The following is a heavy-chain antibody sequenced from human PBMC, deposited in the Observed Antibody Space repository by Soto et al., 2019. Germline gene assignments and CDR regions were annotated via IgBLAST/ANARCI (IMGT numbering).Heavy chain of an antibody. CDR2: IYHSGST. CDR1: GGSISSSYW. J-gene: IGHJ6*02. Sequence: QVQLQESGPGLVKPSGTLSLTCAVSGGSISSSYWWSWVPQPPGKGLEWIGEIYHSGSTNYNTSLKSRVTISVDKSKNQFSLKVTSVTAADTAVYYCARVSGSYYYGMDVWGQGTTVTVSS. V-gene: IGHV4-4*02. CDR3: ARVSGSYYYGMDV.